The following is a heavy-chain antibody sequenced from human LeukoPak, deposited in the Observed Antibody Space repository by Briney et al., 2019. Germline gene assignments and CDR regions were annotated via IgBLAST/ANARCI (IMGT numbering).Heavy chain of an antibody. D-gene: IGHD4-23*01. CDR1: GFTLTGYG. J-gene: IGHJ5*02. V-gene: IGHV3-33*01. CDR3: ARDRSAEVTPANWFDP. CDR2: IWYDGSKK. Sequence: GGSLRLSCAASGFTLTGYGMHWVRQAPGKGLEWVAVIWYDGSKKYYADSVKGRFTISRDNSKNTLYLQMDSLRAEDTAVYYCARDRSAEVTPANWFDPWGQGTLVTVSS.